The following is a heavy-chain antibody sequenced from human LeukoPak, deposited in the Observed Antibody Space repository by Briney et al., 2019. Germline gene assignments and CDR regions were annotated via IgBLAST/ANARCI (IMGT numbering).Heavy chain of an antibody. CDR2: ISAYNGNT. J-gene: IGHJ4*02. V-gene: IGHV1-18*01. CDR3: ARQITMVRGVIDGYFDY. Sequence: ASVKVSCKASGYTFTSYGISWVRQAPGQGPEWMGWISAYNGNTNYAQKLQGRVTMTTDTSTSTAYMELRSLRSDDTAVYYCARQITMVRGVIDGYFDYWGQGTLVTVSS. D-gene: IGHD3-10*01. CDR1: GYTFTSYG.